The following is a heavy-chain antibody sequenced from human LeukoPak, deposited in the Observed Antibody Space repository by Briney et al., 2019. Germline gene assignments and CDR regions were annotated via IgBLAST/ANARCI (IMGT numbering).Heavy chain of an antibody. D-gene: IGHD6-13*01. J-gene: IGHJ3*02. Sequence: ASVKVSCKVSGYTFTDYYMHWVQQAPGKGLEWMGLVDPEDDETIYAEKFQGRVTIAADTSTDTAYMELSSLRSEDTAVYYCATVPAAGNKAFDIWGQGTMVTVSS. CDR3: ATVPAAGNKAFDI. V-gene: IGHV1-69-2*01. CDR1: GYTFTDYY. CDR2: VDPEDDET.